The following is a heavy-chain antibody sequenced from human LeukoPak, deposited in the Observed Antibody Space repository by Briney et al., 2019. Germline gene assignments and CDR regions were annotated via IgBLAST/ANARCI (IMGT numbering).Heavy chain of an antibody. CDR2: INPNSGGT. V-gene: IGHV1-2*02. CDR1: GYTFTSYY. CDR3: ARGWSVGLVTRTGYYYYMDV. J-gene: IGHJ6*03. D-gene: IGHD3/OR15-3a*01. Sequence: GASVKVSCKASGYTFTSYYMHWVRQAPGQGLDSIGSINPNSGGTNYAQKFQGRVTMTRDTSISTAYMELSRLRSDDTAVYYCARGWSVGLVTRTGYYYYMDVWGKGTTVTISS.